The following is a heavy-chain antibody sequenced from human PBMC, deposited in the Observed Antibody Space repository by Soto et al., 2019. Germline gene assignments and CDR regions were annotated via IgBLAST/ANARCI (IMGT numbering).Heavy chain of an antibody. Sequence: GGSLRLSCAASGFTFSSYGMHWVRQAPGKGLEWVAVIWYDGSNKYYADSVKGRFTISRDNSKNTLYLQMNSLRAEDTAVYYCARDRHWGYDYIWGSYRFFPSFDYWGQGTLVTVSS. CDR1: GFTFSSYG. D-gene: IGHD3-16*02. J-gene: IGHJ4*02. CDR2: IWYDGSNK. CDR3: ARDRHWGYDYIWGSYRFFPSFDY. V-gene: IGHV3-33*01.